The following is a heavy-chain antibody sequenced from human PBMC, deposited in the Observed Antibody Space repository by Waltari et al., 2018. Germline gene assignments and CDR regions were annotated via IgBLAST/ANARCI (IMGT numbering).Heavy chain of an antibody. CDR2: INHSGST. CDR1: GGSFSGYY. Sequence: QVQLQQWGAGLLKPSETLSLTCAVYGGSFSGYYWSWIGQPPGKGLEWIGEINHSGSTNYNPSLKSRVTISVDTSKNQFSLKLSSVTAADTAVYYCARGRNYYDSSGYAFDIWGQGTMVTVSS. CDR3: ARGRNYYDSSGYAFDI. D-gene: IGHD3-22*01. V-gene: IGHV4-34*01. J-gene: IGHJ3*02.